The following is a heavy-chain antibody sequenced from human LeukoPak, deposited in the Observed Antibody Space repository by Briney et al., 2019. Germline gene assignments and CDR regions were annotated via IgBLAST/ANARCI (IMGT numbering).Heavy chain of an antibody. Sequence: PGGSLRLSCAASGFTLSSYWMHWVRQVPGKGLVWVSRIKSDGSSTSYADSVKGRFTISRDNAKNTLYLQMNSLRAEDTAVYYCAILPPGMEVAGDSFDYWGQGTLVTVSS. D-gene: IGHD6-19*01. V-gene: IGHV3-74*01. CDR3: AILPPGMEVAGDSFDY. CDR1: GFTLSSYW. J-gene: IGHJ4*02. CDR2: IKSDGSST.